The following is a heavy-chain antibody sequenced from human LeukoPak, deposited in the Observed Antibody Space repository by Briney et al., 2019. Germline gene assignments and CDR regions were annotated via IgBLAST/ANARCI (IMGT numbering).Heavy chain of an antibody. Sequence: AETLSLTCTASGGTVSSYYWSWIRQPPGKGLEWVGYIYYSGSTYYDPSLKSRFTISVDNSKNQFYLQLSSLSAADTAVYYCAGREIGSGYVYYFDYWGQGTLVTVSS. J-gene: IGHJ4*02. D-gene: IGHD3-22*01. CDR3: AGREIGSGYVYYFDY. CDR2: IYYSGST. CDR1: GGTVSSYY. V-gene: IGHV4-59*02.